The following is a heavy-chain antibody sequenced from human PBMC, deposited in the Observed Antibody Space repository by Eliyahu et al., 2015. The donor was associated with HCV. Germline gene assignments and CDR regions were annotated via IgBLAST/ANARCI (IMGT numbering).Heavy chain of an antibody. CDR1: GGSLSXNXFY. CDR2: IYYSGST. D-gene: IGHD4-23*01. J-gene: IGHJ5*02. V-gene: IGHV4-39*01. CDR3: ARHGTLPMTTVVNWFDP. Sequence: QLQLQESGPGLVKPSETLSLTCTVSGGSLSXNXFYWGWIRQPPGKGLEWIGSIYYSGSTYYNPSLKSRVTISVDTSKNQFSLKLSSVTAADTAVYYCARHGTLPMTTVVNWFDPWGQGTLVTVSS.